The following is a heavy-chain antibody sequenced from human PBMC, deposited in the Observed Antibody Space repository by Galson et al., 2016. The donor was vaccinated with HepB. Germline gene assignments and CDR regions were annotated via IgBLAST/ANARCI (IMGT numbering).Heavy chain of an antibody. CDR2: IRGGDSST. J-gene: IGHJ4*02. CDR1: GFTFSNSD. V-gene: IGHV3-23*01. D-gene: IGHD1-26*01. CDR3: AKDSPIGVSYADYDF. Sequence: SLRLSCAASGFTFSNSDMSWVRQAPGKGLVWVSAIRGGDSSTYYADSVRGRFTISRDNSKNTLYLQMNSLRVEDTALYYCAKDSPIGVSYADYDFWSQGILVTVSS.